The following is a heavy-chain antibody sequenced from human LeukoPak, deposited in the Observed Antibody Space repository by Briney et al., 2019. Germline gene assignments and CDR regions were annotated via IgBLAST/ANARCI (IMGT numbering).Heavy chain of an antibody. D-gene: IGHD3-10*01. CDR1: GFTFRNYA. CDR2: ISYDGNSQ. V-gene: IGHV3-30-3*01. CDR3: ARAGDYGSGSFRWRHFDY. J-gene: IGHJ4*02. Sequence: PGGSLRLSCDASGFTFRNYAFHWVRQAPGKGLEWVALISYDGNSQYYADSVKGRFTISRDNSKNTLYLQMNSLRTEDTAVYYCARAGDYGSGSFRWRHFDYWGQGTLVTVSS.